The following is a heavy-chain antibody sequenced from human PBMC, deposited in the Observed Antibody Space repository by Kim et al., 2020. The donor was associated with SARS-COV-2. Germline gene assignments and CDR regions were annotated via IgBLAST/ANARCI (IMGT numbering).Heavy chain of an antibody. J-gene: IGHJ6*02. CDR1: GGTFSSYA. V-gene: IGHV1-69*04. CDR2: IIPILGIA. Sequence: SVKVSCKASGGTFSSYAISWVRQAPGHGLEWMGRIIPILGIANYAQKFQGRVTITADKSTSTAYMELSSLRSEDTAVYYCARDSLPYYYGMDVWGQGTTVTFSS. CDR3: ARDSLPYYYGMDV.